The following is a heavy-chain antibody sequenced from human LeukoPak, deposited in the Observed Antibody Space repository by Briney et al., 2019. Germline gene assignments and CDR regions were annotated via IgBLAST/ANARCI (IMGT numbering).Heavy chain of an antibody. CDR2: VKQDGSET. D-gene: IGHD6-13*01. CDR1: GFTFSNCW. Sequence: GGSLRLFCAASGFTFSNCWMNWVRQAPGRRLEWVASVKQDGSETHYVDSVIGRFTISRDNAKNLLYLEMSSLRGEDTAVYYCASDPDSTIWPQYFQHWGQGALVTVSS. V-gene: IGHV3-7*04. CDR3: ASDPDSTIWPQYFQH. J-gene: IGHJ1*01.